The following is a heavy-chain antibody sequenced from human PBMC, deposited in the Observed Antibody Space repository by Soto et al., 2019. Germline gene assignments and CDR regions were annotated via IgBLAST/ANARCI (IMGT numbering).Heavy chain of an antibody. D-gene: IGHD2-15*01. V-gene: IGHV3-23*01. CDR2: ISGNGADT. Sequence: SLRLSCAASGFTFSIYGMSWVRQTPGKGLEWVSSISGNGADTFYADSVKGRFSISRDNSDNTLYLQMRSLRAEDTAVYYCARGARSDYFVHWGQGTLVTVSS. CDR1: GFTFSIYG. J-gene: IGHJ4*02. CDR3: ARGARSDYFVH.